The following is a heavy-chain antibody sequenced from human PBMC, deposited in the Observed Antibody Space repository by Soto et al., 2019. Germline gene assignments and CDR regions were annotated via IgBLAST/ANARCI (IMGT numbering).Heavy chain of an antibody. CDR3: AGVGPYSSSSGGWVSLPHDYYYYGMDV. CDR1: GYSFTSYW. CDR2: IYPGDSDT. D-gene: IGHD6-6*01. J-gene: IGHJ6*02. Sequence: EVQLVQSGAEVKKPGESLKISCKGSGYSFTSYWIGWVRQMPGKGLEWMGIIYPGDSDTRYSPSFQGQVTISADKSISSACLQWSSLKAADSAMDYCAGVGPYSSSSGGWVSLPHDYYYYGMDVWGQGTTVTVSS. V-gene: IGHV5-51*01.